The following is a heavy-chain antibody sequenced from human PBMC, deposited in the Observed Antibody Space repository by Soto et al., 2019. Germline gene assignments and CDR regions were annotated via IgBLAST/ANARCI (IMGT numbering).Heavy chain of an antibody. D-gene: IGHD6-25*01. CDR3: ARSGLDPRSGFGY. J-gene: IGHJ4*02. Sequence: GGSLRLSCAASGFTFSSYSMNWVRQAPGKGLEWVSYISSSSTIYYADSVKGRFTISRDNAKNSLYLQMNSLRAEDTAVYYCARSGLDPRSGFGYWGQGTLVTVSS. CDR2: ISSSSTI. CDR1: GFTFSSYS. V-gene: IGHV3-48*01.